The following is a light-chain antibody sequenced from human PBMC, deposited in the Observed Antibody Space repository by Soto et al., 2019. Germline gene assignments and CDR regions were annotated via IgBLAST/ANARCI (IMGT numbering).Light chain of an antibody. CDR2: EVS. J-gene: IGLJ1*01. CDR1: SSDVGGYNY. Sequence: QAVVTQPPSASGSPGQSVTISCTGTSSDVGGYNYVSWYQQHPGKAPKLMIYEVSYRPSGVPDRFSGSKSGNTASLTVSGLQAEDEADYYCSSYAGSSTVFGTGTKLTVL. CDR3: SSYAGSSTV. V-gene: IGLV2-8*01.